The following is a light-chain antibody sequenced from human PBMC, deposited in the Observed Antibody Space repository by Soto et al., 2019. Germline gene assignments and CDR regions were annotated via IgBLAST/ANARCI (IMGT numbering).Light chain of an antibody. J-gene: IGKJ2*01. CDR3: LQHYNFPYT. CDR1: QGIRND. V-gene: IGKV1-6*01. Sequence: AIQMTQSPSSLSASVGDRVTITCRASQGIRNDLGWYQQRPGKAPKLLIYAASSLQSGVPSRFSGGGSGTDFTLTISSLQPEDFASYYCLQHYNFPYTFGQGTKREIK. CDR2: AAS.